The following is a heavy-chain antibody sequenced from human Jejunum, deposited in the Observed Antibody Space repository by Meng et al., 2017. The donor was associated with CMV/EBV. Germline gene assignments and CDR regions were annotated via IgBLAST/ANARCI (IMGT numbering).Heavy chain of an antibody. CDR1: GFTFNNYP. CDR3: ARENDYSNYFDQ. J-gene: IGHJ4*02. Sequence: SGFTFNNYPIHWVRQAPGKGLEWVALISYDGGNEYYADSVKGRFTISRDSSKSTLYLQMNSLRGEDSAIYYCARENDYSNYFDQWGRGTLVTVSS. CDR2: ISYDGGNE. V-gene: IGHV3-30-3*01. D-gene: IGHD4-11*01.